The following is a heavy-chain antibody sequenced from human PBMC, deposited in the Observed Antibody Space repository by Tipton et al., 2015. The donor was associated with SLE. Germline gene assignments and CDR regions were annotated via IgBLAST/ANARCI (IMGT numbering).Heavy chain of an antibody. Sequence: TLSLTCSVSGYSIGAGGYYWSWIRQHPGKGLEWIGYIFDSGTTYYNPSLNGRLTISLHMSKKQFSLNLSSVAAADTAVYYCARYYYDSTGECLFDSWGQGTLVTVSS. V-gene: IGHV4-31*03. J-gene: IGHJ4*02. CDR1: GYSIGAGGYY. D-gene: IGHD3-22*01. CDR2: IFDSGTT. CDR3: ARYYYDSTGECLFDS.